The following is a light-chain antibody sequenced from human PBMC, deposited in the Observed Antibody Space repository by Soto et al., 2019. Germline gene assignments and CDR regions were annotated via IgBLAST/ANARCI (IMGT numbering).Light chain of an antibody. CDR3: QQYNNWLLA. CDR1: QSVSSN. J-gene: IGKJ1*01. CDR2: GAS. Sequence: EIVMTQSPATLSVSPGERATLSCRASQSVSSNLAWYQQKPGQAPRLLIDGASTRATGIPARFCGSGSGTEFTLTISSLQSEDFAVYYCQQYNNWLLAFGQGTTVEIK. V-gene: IGKV3-15*01.